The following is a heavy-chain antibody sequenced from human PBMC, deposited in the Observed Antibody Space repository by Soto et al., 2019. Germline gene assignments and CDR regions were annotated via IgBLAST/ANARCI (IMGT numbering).Heavy chain of an antibody. CDR2: INPNSGGT. CDR3: ARVREYCSGGSCGPRTMLRPRDTFDI. V-gene: IGHV1-2*04. Sequence: ASVKVSCKASGYTFTGYYMHWVRQAPGQGLEWMGWINPNSGGTNYAQKFQGWVTMTRDTSISTAYMELSRLRSDDTAVYYCARVREYCSGGSCGPRTMLRPRDTFDIWGQGTIV. J-gene: IGHJ3*02. CDR1: GYTFTGYY. D-gene: IGHD2-15*01.